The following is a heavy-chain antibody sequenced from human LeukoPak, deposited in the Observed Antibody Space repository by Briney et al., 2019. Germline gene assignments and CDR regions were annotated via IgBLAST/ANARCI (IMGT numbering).Heavy chain of an antibody. V-gene: IGHV5-51*01. J-gene: IGHJ4*02. CDR3: AREIVVPSAMRAFDY. D-gene: IGHD2-2*01. CDR2: IFPGDSDA. Sequence: GEPLKISCKVSGYSFTSHWIGWVRQMPGKSLEWMGVIFPGDSDARYSPSFQGQVTTSSDKSISTAYLQWSSLKASDTAMYYCAREIVVPSAMRAFDYWGQGTLVTVSS. CDR1: GYSFTSHW.